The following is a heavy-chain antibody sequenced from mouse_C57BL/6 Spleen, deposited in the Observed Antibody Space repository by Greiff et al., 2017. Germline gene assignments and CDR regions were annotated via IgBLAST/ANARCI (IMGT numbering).Heavy chain of an antibody. J-gene: IGHJ4*01. CDR3: ARSYYYGSSYYYAMDY. Sequence: EVKLQESGPELVKPGDSVKISCKASGYSFTGYFMNWVMQSHGKSLEWIGRINPYNGDTFYNQKFKGKATLTVDKSSSTAHMELRSLTSEDSAVYYWARSYYYGSSYYYAMDYWGQGTSVTVSS. D-gene: IGHD1-1*01. CDR1: GYSFTGYF. V-gene: IGHV1-20*01. CDR2: INPYNGDT.